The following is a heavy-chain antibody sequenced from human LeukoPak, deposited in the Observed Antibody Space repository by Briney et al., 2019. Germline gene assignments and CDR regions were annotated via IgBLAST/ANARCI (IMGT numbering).Heavy chain of an antibody. D-gene: IGHD5-24*01. V-gene: IGHV1-69*05. CDR2: IIPIFGTA. CDR3: ARGVPIRDYYYYYMDV. Sequence: GASVKVSCKASGGTFTSYAISWVRQAPGRGLEWMGRIIPIFGTANYAQKFQGRVTITTDESTSTAYMELSSLRSEDTAVYYCARGVPIRDYYYYYMDVWGKGTTVTVSS. J-gene: IGHJ6*03. CDR1: GGTFTSYA.